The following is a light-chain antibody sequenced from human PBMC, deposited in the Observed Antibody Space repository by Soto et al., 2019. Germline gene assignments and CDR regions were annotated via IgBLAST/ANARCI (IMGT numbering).Light chain of an antibody. Sequence: IVLTQSPGTLSLSPWERATLSCRASQSVSNNYLAWYQQKPGQAPRLLMNDVSTRVTGFPDRFSGSGSETDFTLTISRLEPEDFAVYYCQHYGDSPSFGGGTKVDIK. J-gene: IGKJ4*01. CDR3: QHYGDSPS. V-gene: IGKV3-20*01. CDR1: QSVSNNY. CDR2: DVS.